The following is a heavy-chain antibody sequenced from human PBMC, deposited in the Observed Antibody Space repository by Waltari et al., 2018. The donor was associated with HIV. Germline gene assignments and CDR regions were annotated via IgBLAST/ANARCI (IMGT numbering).Heavy chain of an antibody. CDR1: GFTFGDYA. CDR3: TGQREGLGYCSSTSCYRFDY. J-gene: IGHJ4*02. CDR2: IRSKAYGGTT. Sequence: EVQLVESGGGLVQPGRSQRLPCTASGFTFGDYAMSWFRPAPGKGLEGGGFIRSKAYGGTTEYAASVKGRFTISRDDSKSIAYLQMNSLKTEDTAVYYCTGQREGLGYCSSTSCYRFDYWGQGTLVTVSS. V-gene: IGHV3-49*03. D-gene: IGHD2-2*01.